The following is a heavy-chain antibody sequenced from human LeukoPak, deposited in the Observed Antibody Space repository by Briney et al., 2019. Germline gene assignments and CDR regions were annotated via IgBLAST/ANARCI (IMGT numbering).Heavy chain of an antibody. J-gene: IGHJ4*02. Sequence: ASVKVSCKASGYTFTNFAIHWVRQAPGQGLEWMGWINAGNGHTKYSQKFQGRVTVTRDTSASTAYMTLSSLRSEDTAVYYCARATGNFDYWGQGTLVTVSS. CDR1: GYTFTNFA. CDR3: ARATGNFDY. CDR2: INAGNGHT. V-gene: IGHV1-3*01. D-gene: IGHD2-8*02.